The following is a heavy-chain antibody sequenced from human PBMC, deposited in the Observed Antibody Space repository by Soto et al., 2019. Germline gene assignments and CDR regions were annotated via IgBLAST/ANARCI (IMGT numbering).Heavy chain of an antibody. CDR3: AREDSSSSWFDA. V-gene: IGHV1-69*13. CDR1: GGTFSRYA. D-gene: IGHD6-6*01. CDR2: IIPIFGTA. J-gene: IGHJ5*02. Sequence: SMKVSCNVSGGTFSRYASSWVRQAPGQGLEWMGGIIPIFGTANYAQKFQGRVTITADESTSTAYMELSSLRSEDTAVYYCAREDSSSSWFDAWGQGTMVTVSS.